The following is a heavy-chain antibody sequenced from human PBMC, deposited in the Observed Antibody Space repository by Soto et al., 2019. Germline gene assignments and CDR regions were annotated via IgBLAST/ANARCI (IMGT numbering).Heavy chain of an antibody. Sequence: QVQLVQSGAEVKKPGSSVTVSCKASGDTFNSYAVSWVRQAPGQGLEWMGVLIPVFGTRNYAQKFQGRLTISADDSTSTISVALRSLRSGDMAVYYCARDWDCTGGSCVHRGGWFDPWGQGTLVTVSS. CDR3: ARDWDCTGGSCVHRGGWFDP. CDR2: LIPVFGTR. D-gene: IGHD2-15*01. J-gene: IGHJ5*02. V-gene: IGHV1-69*12. CDR1: GDTFNSYA.